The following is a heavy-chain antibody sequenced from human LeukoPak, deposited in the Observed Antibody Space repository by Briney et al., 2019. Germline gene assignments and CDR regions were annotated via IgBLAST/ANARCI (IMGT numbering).Heavy chain of an antibody. CDR1: GGSFSGYY. J-gene: IGHJ4*02. V-gene: IGHV4-34*01. CDR3: ASAAVATTGGGIDY. Sequence: SETLSLTCAVYGGSFSGYYWSWIRQPPGKGLEWIGEINHSGSTNYNPSLKSRVTISVDTSKNQFSLKLSSVTAADTAVYYCASAAVATTGGGIDYWGQGTLVTVSS. CDR2: INHSGST. D-gene: IGHD5-12*01.